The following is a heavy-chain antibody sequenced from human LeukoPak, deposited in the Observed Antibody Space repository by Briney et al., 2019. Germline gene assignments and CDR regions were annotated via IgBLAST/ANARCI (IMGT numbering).Heavy chain of an antibody. D-gene: IGHD2/OR15-2a*01. CDR2: ISGSGGST. CDR1: GFTFSSYA. V-gene: IGHV3-23*01. Sequence: QAGGSLRLSCAASGFTFSSYAMSWVRQAPGKGLEWVSAISGSGGSTYYADSVKGRFTISRDNSKNTLYLQMNSLRAEDTAVYYCAKDSRIDYLYCFDYWGQGTLVTVSS. CDR3: AKDSRIDYLYCFDY. J-gene: IGHJ4*02.